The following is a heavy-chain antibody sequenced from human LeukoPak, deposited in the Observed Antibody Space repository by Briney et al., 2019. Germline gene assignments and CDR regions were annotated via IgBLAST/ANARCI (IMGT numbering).Heavy chain of an antibody. V-gene: IGHV3-7*03. Sequence: SGGSLRLSCAASGFTFSNYWMTWVRQAPGKGLEWVANIKQDGSEKYFVDSVKGRFTISRDNAKNSLYLQMNSLRAEDTAVYYCAKDLSDPVMVIESWGQGTLVTVSS. J-gene: IGHJ4*02. CDR2: IKQDGSEK. CDR3: AKDLSDPVMVIES. CDR1: GFTFSNYW. D-gene: IGHD5-18*01.